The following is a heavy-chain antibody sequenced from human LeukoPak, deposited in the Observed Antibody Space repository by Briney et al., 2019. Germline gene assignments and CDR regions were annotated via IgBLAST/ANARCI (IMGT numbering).Heavy chain of an antibody. V-gene: IGHV3-74*01. CDR3: ARGPRLTIDY. CDR2: INSDGSST. CDR1: GLTFNTYA. D-gene: IGHD4-11*01. J-gene: IGHJ4*02. Sequence: GGSLRLSCAVSGLTFNTYAMNWVRQAPGKGLVWVSRINSDGSSTSYADSVKGRFTISRDNAKNTLYLQMNSLRAEDTAVYYCARGPRLTIDYWGQGTLVTVSS.